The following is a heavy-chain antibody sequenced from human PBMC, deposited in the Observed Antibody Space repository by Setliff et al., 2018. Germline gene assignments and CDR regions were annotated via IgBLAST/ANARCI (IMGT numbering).Heavy chain of an antibody. Sequence: SETLSLTCAVSGGSISSSNWWSWVRQPPGKGLEWIGEIYHSGSTNYNPSLKSRVTISVDKSKNQFSLKLSSVTAADTAAYYCAREDTAMATYYYGMDVWGQGTTVTVSS. J-gene: IGHJ6*02. V-gene: IGHV4-4*02. D-gene: IGHD5-18*01. CDR2: IYHSGST. CDR3: AREDTAMATYYYGMDV. CDR1: GGSISSSNW.